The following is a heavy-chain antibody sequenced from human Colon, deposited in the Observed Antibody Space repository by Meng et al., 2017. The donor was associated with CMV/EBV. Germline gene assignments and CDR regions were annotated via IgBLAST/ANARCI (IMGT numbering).Heavy chain of an antibody. CDR2: IYWDDDN. CDR3: AHGRGWLTDY. Sequence: QITLKESGPTLVNPTQTLTLTCTFSGFSLRTPEVGVHWIRQPPGKALEWLALIYWDDDNQFRPSLKNRITITKDTSKNQVVLTMTNMDPVDTDTYYCAHGRGWLTDYWGQGTLVTVSS. J-gene: IGHJ4*02. D-gene: IGHD6-19*01. V-gene: IGHV2-5*02. CDR1: GFSLRTPEVG.